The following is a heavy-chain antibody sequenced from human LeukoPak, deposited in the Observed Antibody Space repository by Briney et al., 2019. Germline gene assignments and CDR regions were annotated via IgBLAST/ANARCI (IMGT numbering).Heavy chain of an antibody. J-gene: IGHJ6*02. CDR3: ARVRYCSGGSCYGDRYYYYGMDV. D-gene: IGHD2-15*01. Sequence: ASVKVSCKASGYTFTSYYVHWVRQAPGQGLEWMGIINPSGGSTSYAQKFQGRVTMTRDTSTSTVYMELSSLRSEDTAVYYCARVRYCSGGSCYGDRYYYYGMDVWGQGTTVTVSS. CDR1: GYTFTSYY. CDR2: INPSGGST. V-gene: IGHV1-46*01.